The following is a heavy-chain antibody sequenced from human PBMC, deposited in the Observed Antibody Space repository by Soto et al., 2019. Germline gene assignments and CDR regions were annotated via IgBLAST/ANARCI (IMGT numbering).Heavy chain of an antibody. Sequence: ASVKVSCKASGYTFTSYYMHWVRQAPGQGLEWMGWINPNSGGTNYAQKFQGWVTMTRDTSISTAYMELSRLGSDDTAVYYCARDRGGIAARPGDAFDIWGQGTMVTVSS. V-gene: IGHV1-2*04. CDR1: GYTFTSYY. CDR3: ARDRGGIAARPGDAFDI. J-gene: IGHJ3*02. CDR2: INPNSGGT. D-gene: IGHD6-6*01.